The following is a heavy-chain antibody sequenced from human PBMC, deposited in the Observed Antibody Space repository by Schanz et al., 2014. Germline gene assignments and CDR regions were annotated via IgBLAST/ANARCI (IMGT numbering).Heavy chain of an antibody. D-gene: IGHD4-4*01. CDR2: MYINSGST. CDR3: AKQFLSYYFYGMDV. V-gene: IGHV3-66*03. J-gene: IGHJ6*02. CDR1: GFTVNTNY. Sequence: EVQLVESGGGLIQPGGSLRLSCAVSGFTVNTNYMSWVRQAPGKGLEWISSMYINSGSTQYADSVKGRFIISRDNSKNTVYLQMDSLRPEDTAVYYCAKQFLSYYFYGMDVWGQGTTVSVSS.